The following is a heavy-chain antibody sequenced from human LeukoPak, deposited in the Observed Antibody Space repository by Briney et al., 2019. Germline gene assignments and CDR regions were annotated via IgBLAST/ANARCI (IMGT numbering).Heavy chain of an antibody. J-gene: IGHJ6*03. V-gene: IGHV4-34*01. CDR2: INHSGST. D-gene: IGHD2-2*01. CDR1: GGSFSGYY. CDR3: ARDNIVVVPAARAYYYYMDV. Sequence: SETLSLTCAVYGGSFSGYYWSWIRQPPGKGLEWIGEINHSGSTNYNPSLKSGVTIPVDTSKNQFSLKLSSVTAADTAVYYCARDNIVVVPAARAYYYYMDVWGKGTTVTVSS.